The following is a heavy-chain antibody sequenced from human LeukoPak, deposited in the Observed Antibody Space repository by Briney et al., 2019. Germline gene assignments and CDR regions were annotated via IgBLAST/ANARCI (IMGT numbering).Heavy chain of an antibody. V-gene: IGHV4-4*07. Sequence: SETLSLTCTVSDDSITIYYWSWIRQPAGKGLEWIGRIYTSGSTNYNPSLKSRVTISVDTSKNQFSLKLSSVTAADTAVYYCARAAQFRYYDAFDIWGQGTMVTVSS. CDR1: DDSITIYY. D-gene: IGHD2-8*01. CDR3: ARAAQFRYYDAFDI. J-gene: IGHJ3*02. CDR2: IYTSGST.